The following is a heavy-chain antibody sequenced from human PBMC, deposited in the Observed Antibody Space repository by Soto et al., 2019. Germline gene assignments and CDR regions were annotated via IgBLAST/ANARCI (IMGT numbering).Heavy chain of an antibody. CDR1: GGSFNNYF. CDR3: ARVSRGYYDY. J-gene: IGHJ4*02. V-gene: IGHV4-34*01. Sequence: SETLSLTCAVYGGSFNNYFWTWIRQPPGKGLEWIGEINHSGSTNYNPSLESRVTISVDTSKKQFSLKLSSVTAAATAVYYCARVSRGYYDYWGQGTLVTVSS. D-gene: IGHD2-15*01. CDR2: INHSGST.